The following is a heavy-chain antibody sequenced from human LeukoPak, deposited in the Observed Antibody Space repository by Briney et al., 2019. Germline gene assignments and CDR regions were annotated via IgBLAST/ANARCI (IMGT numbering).Heavy chain of an antibody. D-gene: IGHD6-19*01. CDR2: INHSGST. V-gene: IGHV4-34*01. CDR3: ARGWWGEQLLVRPFDY. Sequence: SETLSLACAVYGGSFSGYYWSWIRQPPGKGLEWIGEINHSGSTNYNPSLKSRVTISVDTSKNQFSLKLSSVTAADTAVYYCARGWWGEQLLVRPFDYWGQGTLVTVSS. J-gene: IGHJ4*02. CDR1: GGSFSGYY.